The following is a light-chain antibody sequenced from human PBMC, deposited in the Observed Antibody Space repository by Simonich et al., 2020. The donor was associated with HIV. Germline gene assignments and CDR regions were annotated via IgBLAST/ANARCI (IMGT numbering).Light chain of an antibody. Sequence: QSALTQPASVSGSPGQSIPISCTGTISDVGVYNTVSWYQQHPGKAPQLMIYDVTKRPSGVSNRFSGSKSGNTASLTISGLQAEDEADYYCSSYTTSSTVVFGGGTKLTVL. CDR3: SSYTTSSTVV. J-gene: IGLJ2*01. CDR2: DVT. CDR1: ISDVGVYNT. V-gene: IGLV2-14*03.